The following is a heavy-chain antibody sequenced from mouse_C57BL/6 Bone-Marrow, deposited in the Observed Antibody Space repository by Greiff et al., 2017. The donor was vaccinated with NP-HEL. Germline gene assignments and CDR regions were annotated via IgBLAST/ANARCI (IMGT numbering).Heavy chain of an antibody. CDR3: AMGWDYAMDY. V-gene: IGHV1-64*01. J-gene: IGHJ4*01. D-gene: IGHD2-3*01. Sequence: VQLKQPGAELVKPGASVKLSCKASGYTFTSYWMHWVKQRPGQGLEWIGMIHPNSGSTNYNEKFKSKATLTVDKSSSTAYMQLSSLTSEDSAVYYCAMGWDYAMDYWGQGTSVTVSS. CDR2: IHPNSGST. CDR1: GYTFTSYW.